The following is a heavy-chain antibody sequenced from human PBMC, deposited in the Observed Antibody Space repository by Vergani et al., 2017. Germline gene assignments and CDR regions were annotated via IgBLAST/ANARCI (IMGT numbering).Heavy chain of an antibody. CDR1: GFTFDTYT. CDR3: TTAWGLYYLHGEYFQY. D-gene: IGHD3-10*01. CDR2: ISSGGGDI. Sequence: EVQLLESGGGLVQPGGSRRLSCAGAGFTFDTYTMAYVRQAPGKGLEWVPTISSGGGDIFYADSVKGRFTISRDNSKNTLFLKMNSLKDEDTAVYYCTTAWGLYYLHGEYFQYWGRGTLVSVSS. J-gene: IGHJ1*01. V-gene: IGHV3-23*01.